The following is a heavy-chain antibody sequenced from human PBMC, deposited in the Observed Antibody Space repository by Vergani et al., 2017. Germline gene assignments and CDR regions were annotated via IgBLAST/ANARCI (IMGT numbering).Heavy chain of an antibody. V-gene: IGHV4-59*01. CDR1: GGSISDYY. CDR3: ARDREYSTGWYSAFDI. J-gene: IGHJ3*02. Sequence: QVQLQESGPGLVKSSETLSLTCTVSGGSISDYYWNWLRQPPGEGLEWIGYIYKSGSSTYNPSLKGRVTISADTSKNPFSLKLTSVTAADTALYYCARDREYSTGWYSAFDIWGQGTMVTVSS. D-gene: IGHD6-19*01. CDR2: IYKSGSS.